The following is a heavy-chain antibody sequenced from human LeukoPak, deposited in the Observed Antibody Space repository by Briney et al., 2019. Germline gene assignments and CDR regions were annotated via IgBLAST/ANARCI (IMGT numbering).Heavy chain of an antibody. CDR3: ASLPGYSYGYGPDY. D-gene: IGHD5-18*01. Sequence: SETLSLTCAVYGGSFSGYYWSWIRQPPGKGLEWIGEINHSGSTNYNPSLKSRVTISVDTSKNQFSLKLSSVTAADMAVYYCASLPGYSYGYGPDYWGQGTLVTVSS. CDR2: INHSGST. V-gene: IGHV4-34*01. CDR1: GGSFSGYY. J-gene: IGHJ4*02.